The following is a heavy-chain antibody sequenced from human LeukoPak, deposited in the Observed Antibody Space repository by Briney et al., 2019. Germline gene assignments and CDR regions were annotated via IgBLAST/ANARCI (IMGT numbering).Heavy chain of an antibody. Sequence: ASVKVSCKASGGTFSSYAISWVRQAPGQGLEWMGGIIPIFGTANYAQKFQGRVTITADESTSTAYMELSSLRSEDTAVYYCANSVAGLAFDYWGQGTLVTVSS. CDR1: GGTFSSYA. CDR3: ANSVAGLAFDY. D-gene: IGHD6-19*01. V-gene: IGHV1-69*13. J-gene: IGHJ4*02. CDR2: IIPIFGTA.